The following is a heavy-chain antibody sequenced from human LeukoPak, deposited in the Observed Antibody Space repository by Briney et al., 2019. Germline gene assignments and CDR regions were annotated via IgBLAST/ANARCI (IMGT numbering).Heavy chain of an antibody. CDR3: ARRCGGDCYYNMDV. CDR2: VTGSSFST. CDR1: GFTFNNYA. Sequence: GATLSLTCAATGFTFNNYAMNWVRKAPGTGPDSDTTVTGSSFSTYYADSVKGRFTISRDNSKNTLFLQMNSLRVEDTAVYYCARRCGGDCYYNMDVWGQGTTVTVSS. J-gene: IGHJ6*02. D-gene: IGHD3-16*01. V-gene: IGHV3-23*01.